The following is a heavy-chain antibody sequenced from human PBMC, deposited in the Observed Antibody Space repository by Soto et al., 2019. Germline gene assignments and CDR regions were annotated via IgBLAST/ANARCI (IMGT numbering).Heavy chain of an antibody. D-gene: IGHD5-18*01. Sequence: GASVKVSCKASGGTFSSYAISWVRQAPGQGLEWMGGIIPIFGTANYAQKFQGRVTITADESTNTAYMELSSLRSEDTAVYYCARYSYGYYYGMDVWGQGTTVTVSS. CDR1: GGTFSSYA. CDR2: IIPIFGTA. V-gene: IGHV1-69*13. J-gene: IGHJ6*02. CDR3: ARYSYGYYYGMDV.